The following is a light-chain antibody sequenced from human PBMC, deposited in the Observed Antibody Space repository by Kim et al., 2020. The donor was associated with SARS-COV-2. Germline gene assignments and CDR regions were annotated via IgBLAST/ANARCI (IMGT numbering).Light chain of an antibody. Sequence: QSALTQPASVSGSPGQSITISYTGTSSDIGGYNFVSWYQQHPGKAPKMMIYDVDNRPSGVSNRFSGSKSGNTASLTISGLQAEDEADYYCSSYTSSATVVFGGGTKVTVL. J-gene: IGLJ2*01. V-gene: IGLV2-14*03. CDR1: SSDIGGYNF. CDR3: SSYTSSATVV. CDR2: DVD.